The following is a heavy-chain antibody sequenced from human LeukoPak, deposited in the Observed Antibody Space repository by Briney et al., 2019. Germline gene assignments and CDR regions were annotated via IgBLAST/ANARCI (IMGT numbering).Heavy chain of an antibody. V-gene: IGHV1-2*02. CDR3: AREGRGWYFDL. D-gene: IGHD3-10*01. J-gene: IGHJ2*01. Sequence: ASVKVSCKASGYGFTGYYLHWVRQAPGQGLEWMGWINPNSGGTNYAQKYQGRVTMTRDTSISTAYMDLSRLRSDDTAVYYCAREGRGWYFDLWGRGTLVTVSS. CDR2: INPNSGGT. CDR1: GYGFTGYY.